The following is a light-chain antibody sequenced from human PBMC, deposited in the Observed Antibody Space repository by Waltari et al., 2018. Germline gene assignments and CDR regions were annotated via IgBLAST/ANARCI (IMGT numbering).Light chain of an antibody. Sequence: DIVMTQSPDSLTVSLGERATINCRSSQSLCYSPNKRNYLAWYQQKAGQSPTLLIYWASTRESGVPDRLSGSGSGTDFSLTIINLQAEDVAVYSCQQYYDSPLTFGGGTKVEIK. J-gene: IGKJ4*01. V-gene: IGKV4-1*01. CDR3: QQYYDSPLT. CDR1: QSLCYSPNKRNY. CDR2: WAS.